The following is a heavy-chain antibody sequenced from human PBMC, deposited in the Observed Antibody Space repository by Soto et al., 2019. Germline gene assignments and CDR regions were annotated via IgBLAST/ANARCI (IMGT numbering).Heavy chain of an antibody. CDR1: GFTFRDYY. D-gene: IGHD6-13*01. J-gene: IGHJ4*02. CDR3: ARTNEIAAAGASDY. CDR2: ISSSDSTI. V-gene: IGHV3-11*01. Sequence: GGSLRLSCAASGFTFRDYYMSWIRQAPGKELECVSYISSSDSTIYYADSVKGRLTISRDNAKNSLYLQMNSLRAEDTAVYYCARTNEIAAAGASDYWGQGTLVTVSS.